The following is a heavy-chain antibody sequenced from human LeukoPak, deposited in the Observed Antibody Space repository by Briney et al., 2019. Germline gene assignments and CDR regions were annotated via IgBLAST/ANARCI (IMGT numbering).Heavy chain of an antibody. D-gene: IGHD7-27*01. CDR3: AKVMLGHYYIDV. CDR1: GFTFNNYG. J-gene: IGHJ6*03. Sequence: GGSLRLSCAASGFTFNNYGMSWARQAPGKGLEWVSAVGASYSTYYAGSVKGRFTVSRDNSKNTLYLQMNSLRAEDTAVYYCAKVMLGHYYIDVWGKGTTVTISS. V-gene: IGHV3-23*01. CDR2: VGASYST.